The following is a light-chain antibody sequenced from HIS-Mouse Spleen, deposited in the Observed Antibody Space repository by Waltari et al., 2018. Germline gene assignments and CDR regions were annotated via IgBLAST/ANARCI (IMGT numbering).Light chain of an antibody. CDR2: AAS. CDR1: QGSSSY. V-gene: IGKV1-8*01. CDR3: QQYYSYPWT. J-gene: IGKJ1*01. Sequence: AIRMTQSPSSFSASTGDRVTITFRASQGSSSYLAWYQQKPGKAPKLLIYAASTLQSGVPSRFSGSGSGTDFTLTISCLQSEDFATYYCQQYYSYPWTFGQGTKVEIK.